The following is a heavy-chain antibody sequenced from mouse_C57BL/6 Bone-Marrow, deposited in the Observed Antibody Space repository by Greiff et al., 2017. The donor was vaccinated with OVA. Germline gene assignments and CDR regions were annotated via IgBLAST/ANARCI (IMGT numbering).Heavy chain of an antibody. J-gene: IGHJ4*01. CDR3: ASPRGPFYYAMDY. Sequence: EVKLVESGGGLVQPGGSLSLSCAASGFTFTDYYMSWVRQPPGKALEWLGFIRNKANGYTTEYSASVKGRFTISRDNSQSILYLQMNALRAEDSATYYCASPRGPFYYAMDYWGQGTSVTVSS. CDR2: IRNKANGYTT. V-gene: IGHV7-3*01. CDR1: GFTFTDYY.